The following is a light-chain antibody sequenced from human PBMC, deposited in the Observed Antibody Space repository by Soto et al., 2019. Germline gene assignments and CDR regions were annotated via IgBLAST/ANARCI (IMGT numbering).Light chain of an antibody. V-gene: IGKV1D-12*01. J-gene: IGKJ1*01. CDR3: QQANSFPRT. CDR2: AAS. CDR1: QAISTW. Sequence: DIQMTPSPSSVSASVGDRVTITCRASQAISTWLVWYQQKPGKAPKLLIYAASNLQTGVPSRFSGSGSGTDFTLTISSLQPEDFATYYCQQANSFPRTFGQGTKVEIK.